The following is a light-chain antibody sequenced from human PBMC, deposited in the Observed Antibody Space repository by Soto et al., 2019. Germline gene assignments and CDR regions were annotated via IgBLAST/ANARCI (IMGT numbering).Light chain of an antibody. CDR1: RDISNS. Sequence: DIQMTQSPSSVSASVGDRLTITCRASRDISNSLAWYQQTPGKAPKLLLLGTSSVPRGVPSRFSGGGAGTAFTLTISSLQPEDFATYYCQQTSAFPRTFGQGTKVDVK. J-gene: IGKJ1*01. V-gene: IGKV1-12*01. CDR2: GTS. CDR3: QQTSAFPRT.